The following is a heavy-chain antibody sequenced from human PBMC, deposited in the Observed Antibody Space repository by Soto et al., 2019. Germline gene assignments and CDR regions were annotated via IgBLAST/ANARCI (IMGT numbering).Heavy chain of an antibody. J-gene: IGHJ5*02. Sequence: GSLRLSCAGSGFTFSSNWMNWVRQAPGKGLEWVATIKPDGSEQDYVESVKGRFTISRDNAKNSVHLQMNSLRAEDTAVYYCATVPWTAAASWGQGTLVTVSS. V-gene: IGHV3-7*01. CDR2: IKPDGSEQ. CDR1: GFTFSSNW. D-gene: IGHD6-13*01. CDR3: ATVPWTAAAS.